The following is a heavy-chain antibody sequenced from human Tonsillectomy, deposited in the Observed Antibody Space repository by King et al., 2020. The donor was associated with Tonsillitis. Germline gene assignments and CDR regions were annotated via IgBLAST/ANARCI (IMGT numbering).Heavy chain of an antibody. CDR1: GFTFSSYG. V-gene: IGHV3-30*02. CDR3: AKGSALDDVDY. J-gene: IGHJ4*02. CDR2: IRYDGSNK. Sequence: VQLVESGGGVVQPGGSLRLSCAASGFTFSSYGIHWVRQTPGKGLEWVAFIRYDGSNKYYADSVKGRFTISRDNSKNTLYLQMNSLRAEDTAVYYCAKGSALDDVDYWGQGTLVTVSS. D-gene: IGHD3-3*01.